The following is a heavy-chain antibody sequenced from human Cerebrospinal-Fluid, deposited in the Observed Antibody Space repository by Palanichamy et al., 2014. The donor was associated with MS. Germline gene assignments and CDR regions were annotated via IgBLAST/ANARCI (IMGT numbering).Heavy chain of an antibody. CDR2: IIPMFSIV. J-gene: IGHJ6*02. CDR3: ARVLRREGYNSYYYNGMDV. Sequence: QVQLVQSGAEVKKPGSSVKVSRKTSGGTFNSDAISWARQAPGQGLQWMGGIIPMFSIVNYAQKFQGRVTITADESTSTADMELSSLRSEDTAVYYCARVLRREGYNSYYYNGMDVWGQGTTVTVSS. CDR1: GGTFNSDA. V-gene: IGHV1-69*01. D-gene: IGHD5-24*01.